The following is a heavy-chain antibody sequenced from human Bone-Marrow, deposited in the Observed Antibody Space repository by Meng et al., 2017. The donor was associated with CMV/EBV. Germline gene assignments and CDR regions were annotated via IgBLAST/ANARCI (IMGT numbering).Heavy chain of an antibody. D-gene: IGHD3-16*01. CDR3: ASWGGVWRSFDP. J-gene: IGHJ5*02. V-gene: IGHV4-59*01. CDR1: GGSISSYY. Sequence: SENLSLTCTVSGGSISSYYWSWIRQPPGKGLEWIGYIYYSGSTNYNPSLKSRVTISVDTSKNQFSLKLSSVTAADTAVYYCASWGGVWRSFDPWGQGTLVTVSS. CDR2: IYYSGST.